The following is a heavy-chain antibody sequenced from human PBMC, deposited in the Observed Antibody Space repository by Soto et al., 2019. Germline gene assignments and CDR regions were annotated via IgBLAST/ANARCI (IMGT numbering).Heavy chain of an antibody. CDR2: IWYDGSNK. D-gene: IGHD3-10*01. J-gene: IGHJ4*02. CDR1: GFTFSSYG. Sequence: GGSLRLSCAASGFTFSSYGMHWVRQATGKGLEWVAVIWYDGSNKYYADSVKGRFTISRDNSKNTLYLQMNSLRAEDTAVYYCARGRLLWFGELSAQFDYWGQGTLVTVSS. CDR3: ARGRLLWFGELSAQFDY. V-gene: IGHV3-33*01.